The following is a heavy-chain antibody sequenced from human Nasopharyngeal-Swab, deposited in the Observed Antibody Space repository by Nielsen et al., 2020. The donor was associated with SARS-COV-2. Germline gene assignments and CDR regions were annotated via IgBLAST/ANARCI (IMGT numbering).Heavy chain of an antibody. CDR3: AKHAAYTNSWHHFDY. V-gene: IGHV3-23*01. CDR1: GFTFSSYA. D-gene: IGHD6-13*01. Sequence: GESLKISCAASGFTFSSYAMSWVRQAPGKGLEWVSAISGSGGSTYYADSAKGRFSLSRDNSKSTLYLQMNSLRAEDTAVYYCAKHAAYTNSWHHFDYWGQGTLVTVSS. J-gene: IGHJ4*02. CDR2: ISGSGGST.